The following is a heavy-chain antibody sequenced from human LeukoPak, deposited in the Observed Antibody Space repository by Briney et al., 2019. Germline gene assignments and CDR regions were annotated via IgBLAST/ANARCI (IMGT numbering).Heavy chain of an antibody. J-gene: IGHJ5*02. CDR2: INHSGST. Sequence: SETLSLTCAVYGGSFSGYYWSWIRQPPGKGLEWIGEINHSGSTNYNPSLKSRVTISVDTSKNQFSLKLSSVTAADTAVYYCARGPDYGGRHNWFDPWGQGTLVTVSS. D-gene: IGHD4-23*01. CDR1: GGSFSGYY. CDR3: ARGPDYGGRHNWFDP. V-gene: IGHV4-34*01.